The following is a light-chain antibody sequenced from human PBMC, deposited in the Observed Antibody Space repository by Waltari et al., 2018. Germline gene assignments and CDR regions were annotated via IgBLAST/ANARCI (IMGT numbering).Light chain of an antibody. J-gene: IGKJ1*01. Sequence: EIVLTQSPGTLSLSPGERATLSCRASQSVSRWLAWYQQKHGRAPRILNYDASSRATGIPDRFSGSGSGTDCSLTISRLEPEDCAVYYCQKYGTLPATFGQGTKVEIK. CDR3: QKYGTLPAT. V-gene: IGKV3-20*01. CDR2: DAS. CDR1: QSVSRW.